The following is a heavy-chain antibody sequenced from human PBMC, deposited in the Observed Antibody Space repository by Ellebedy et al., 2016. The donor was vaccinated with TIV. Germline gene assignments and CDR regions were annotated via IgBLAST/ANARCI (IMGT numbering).Heavy chain of an antibody. V-gene: IGHV4-61*01. Sequence: SETLSLXXTVSGGSVTSTIYRWSWIRQPPGKGLEWIGFVYYSGSTNYNPSLKNRLTISIDTSKNQFSLRLSSVTAADTAIYYCARSHYWSGFSPYYLDHWGQGTLVTVSS. CDR2: VYYSGST. CDR3: ARSHYWSGFSPYYLDH. J-gene: IGHJ4*02. CDR1: GGSVTSTIYR. D-gene: IGHD3-3*02.